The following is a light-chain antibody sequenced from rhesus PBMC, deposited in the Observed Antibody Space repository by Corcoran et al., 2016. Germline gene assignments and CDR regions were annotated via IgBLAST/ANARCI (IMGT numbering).Light chain of an antibody. J-gene: IGKJ4*01. CDR2: SAY. CDR1: ESVGSY. V-gene: IGKV3-40*03. Sequence: EIVMTQSPATLSLSPGETATLSCRASESVGSYLAWYQQKPGQAPKLLVHSAYFRATGIPDRFSDSGSRTEFTLTISCLEPEDVGVYPCQQYNDLLPTFGGGTKVELK. CDR3: QQYNDLLPT.